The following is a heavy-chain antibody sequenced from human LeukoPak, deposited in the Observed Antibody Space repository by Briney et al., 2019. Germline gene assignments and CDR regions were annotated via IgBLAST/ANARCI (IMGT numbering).Heavy chain of an antibody. Sequence: PGGSLRLSCAASGFSFNNAWMSWVRQAPGKGLEWVGRIKGKTDGGTTEYAAPVKGRFTISRDDSKNTLYLQMNSLRAEDTAVFYCAKGNYNPFFDYWGQGTLVTVSS. D-gene: IGHD1-7*01. CDR1: GFSFNNAW. CDR3: AKGNYNPFFDY. J-gene: IGHJ4*02. CDR2: IKGKTDGGTT. V-gene: IGHV3-15*01.